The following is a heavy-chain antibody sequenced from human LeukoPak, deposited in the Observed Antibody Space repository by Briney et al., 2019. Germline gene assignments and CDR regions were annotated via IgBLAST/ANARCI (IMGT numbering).Heavy chain of an antibody. D-gene: IGHD2-2*02. CDR3: ARTAPAAIYWFDP. CDR1: GFTVRTNY. Sequence: GGSLRLSCAASGFTVRTNYMSWVRQAPGKGLEWVAVVYSGGTISYADSVKGRFTIYRDNSKNTLYLKMNSLRAEDTAVYYCARTAPAAIYWFDPWGQGTLVTVSS. CDR2: VYSGGTI. J-gene: IGHJ5*02. V-gene: IGHV3-66*01.